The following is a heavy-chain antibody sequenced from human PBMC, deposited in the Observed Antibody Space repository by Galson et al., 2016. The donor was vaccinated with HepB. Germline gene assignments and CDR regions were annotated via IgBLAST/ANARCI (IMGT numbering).Heavy chain of an antibody. CDR3: AIGTYVGRFFDY. J-gene: IGHJ4*02. D-gene: IGHD4-23*01. Sequence: TLSLTCTVSGGSISSGGYYWSWIRQHPGKGLEWIGYIYYSGSTYYNPSPKSRVTISVDTSTNQFSLKLSSVTAADTAVYYSAIGTYVGRFFDYWGQGTLVTVSS. CDR2: IYYSGST. V-gene: IGHV4-31*03. CDR1: GGSISSGGYY.